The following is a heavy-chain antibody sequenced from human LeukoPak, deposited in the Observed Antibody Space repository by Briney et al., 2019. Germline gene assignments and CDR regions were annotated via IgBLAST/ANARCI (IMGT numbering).Heavy chain of an antibody. D-gene: IGHD2-2*01. CDR2: IYYSGST. CDR1: GGSISSYY. CDR3: ARVGGGYCSSTSCQGWFDP. V-gene: IGHV4-59*01. Sequence: SETLSLTCTVSGGSISSYYWSWIRQPPGKGLEWIGYIYYSGSTNYNPSLKSRVTISVDTSKNQFSLKLSSVTAADTAVYYCARVGGGYCSSTSCQGWFDPWGQGTLVTVSS. J-gene: IGHJ5*02.